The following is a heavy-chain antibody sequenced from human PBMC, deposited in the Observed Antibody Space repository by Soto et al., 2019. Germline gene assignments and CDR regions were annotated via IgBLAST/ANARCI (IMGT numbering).Heavy chain of an antibody. CDR2: ISSNGGST. Sequence: GGSLRLSCSASGFTFSSYAMHWVCQAPGKGLEYVSDISSNGGSTYYADSVKGRFTISRDNSKNTLYLQMSSLRAEDTAVYYCVKTGTTDPDPKSFDYWGQGTLVTVSS. CDR1: GFTFSSYA. CDR3: VKTGTTDPDPKSFDY. D-gene: IGHD1-7*01. V-gene: IGHV3-64D*06. J-gene: IGHJ4*02.